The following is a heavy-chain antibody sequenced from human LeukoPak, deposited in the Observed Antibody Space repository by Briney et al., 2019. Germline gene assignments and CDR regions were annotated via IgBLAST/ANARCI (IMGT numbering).Heavy chain of an antibody. CDR3: ARGTTDDY. Sequence: GASVKVSCKASGYTFTSYYIDWVRQAPGQGLEWMGVINPSGGSTRYAQKFQGRVTMTGDTSTRTVYMELSSLTSADTAAYYCARGTTDDYWGQGTPVTVSS. D-gene: IGHD1-1*01. CDR2: INPSGGST. CDR1: GYTFTSYY. V-gene: IGHV1-46*01. J-gene: IGHJ4*02.